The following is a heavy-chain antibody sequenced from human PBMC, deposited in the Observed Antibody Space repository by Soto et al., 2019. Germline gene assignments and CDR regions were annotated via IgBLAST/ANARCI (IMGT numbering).Heavy chain of an antibody. CDR3: ARLDFWSGQHKTGMDV. CDR2: IYYSGST. D-gene: IGHD3-3*01. Sequence: QSLTCTVSGGSISSSSYYWGWIRQPPGKGLEWIGSIYYSGSTYYNPSLKSRVTISVDTSKNQFSLKLSSVTAADTAVYYCARLDFWSGQHKTGMDVWGQGTTVTVSS. J-gene: IGHJ6*02. V-gene: IGHV4-39*01. CDR1: GGSISSSSYY.